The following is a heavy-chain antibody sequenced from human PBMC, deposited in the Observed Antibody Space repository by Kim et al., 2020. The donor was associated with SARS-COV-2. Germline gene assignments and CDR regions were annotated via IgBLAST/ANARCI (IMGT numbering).Heavy chain of an antibody. Sequence: NPSLKSRVTISVDTSKNQFSLKLSSVTAADTAVYYCASTVGATQRYYFDYWGQGTLVTVSS. CDR3: ASTVGATQRYYFDY. J-gene: IGHJ4*02. V-gene: IGHV4-59*01. D-gene: IGHD1-26*01.